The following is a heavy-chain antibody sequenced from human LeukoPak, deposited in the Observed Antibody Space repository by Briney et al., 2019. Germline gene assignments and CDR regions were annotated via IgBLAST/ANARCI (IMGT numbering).Heavy chain of an antibody. J-gene: IGHJ5*02. D-gene: IGHD3-10*01. V-gene: IGHV4-39*07. CDR3: ARALKGNYYSGSGTYRWFAP. CDR1: GGSFSNSNYN. Sequence: PSETLCLICTVSGGSFSNSNYNWGWIRQPPGKGLEYIGSIYYSGSTFYNPSLKRRVTISVDTSKNQFSLKLSSVTAADTAVYYCARALKGNYYSGSGTYRWFAPWGQGTLVTVSS. CDR2: IYYSGST.